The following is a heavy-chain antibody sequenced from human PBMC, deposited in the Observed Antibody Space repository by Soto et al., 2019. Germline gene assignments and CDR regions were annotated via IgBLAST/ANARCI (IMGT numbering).Heavy chain of an antibody. Sequence: QVQLVESGGGGVQPGRSLRLSCAASGFTFSSYGMHWVRQAPGKGLEWVAVIWYDGSNKYYADSVKGRFTISRDNSKNTLYLQMNSLRAEDTAVYYCARDDQYCGGDCYYAEYFQHWGQGTLVTVSS. CDR3: ARDDQYCGGDCYYAEYFQH. V-gene: IGHV3-33*01. J-gene: IGHJ1*01. CDR1: GFTFSSYG. CDR2: IWYDGSNK. D-gene: IGHD2-21*01.